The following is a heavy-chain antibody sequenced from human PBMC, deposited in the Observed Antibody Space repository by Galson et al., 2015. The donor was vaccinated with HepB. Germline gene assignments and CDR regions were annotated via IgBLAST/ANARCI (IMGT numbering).Heavy chain of an antibody. D-gene: IGHD3-10*01. CDR2: VNGDNGNT. CDR3: ARGGSVRGLPTRGYYHYDYMSG. CDR1: RYTLTAYG. J-gene: IGHJ6*03. V-gene: IGHV1-3*01. Sequence: SVKVSCKASRYTLTAYGMHWVRQAPGQRLEWMGWVNGDNGNTKYSQKFQDRITIIRDTSASTAYMELSSLTSEDTAVYYCARGGSVRGLPTRGYYHYDYMSGWGKGTTVTVSS.